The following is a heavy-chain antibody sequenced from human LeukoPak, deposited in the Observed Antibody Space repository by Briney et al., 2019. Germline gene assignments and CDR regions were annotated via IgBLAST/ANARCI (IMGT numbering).Heavy chain of an antibody. V-gene: IGHV1-18*01. CDR1: GYTFTSYG. D-gene: IGHD2-21*02. Sequence: ASVKVSCKASGYTFTSYGISWVRQAPGQGLEWMGWISAYNGNTNYAQKLQGRVTMTTDTSTSTAYMELRSLRSDDTAVYYCARETPLVVVTAIPYYYYYMDVWGKGTTVTISS. CDR2: ISAYNGNT. CDR3: ARETPLVVVTAIPYYYYYMDV. J-gene: IGHJ6*03.